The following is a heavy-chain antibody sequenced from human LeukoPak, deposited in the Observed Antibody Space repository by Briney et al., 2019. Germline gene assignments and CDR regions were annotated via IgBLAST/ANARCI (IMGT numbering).Heavy chain of an antibody. D-gene: IGHD3-10*01. CDR1: GFTFSSYE. J-gene: IGHJ4*02. CDR3: ARDNVGSYYYGSGSYIH. Sequence: PGGSLRLSCAASGFTFSSYEMNWVRQAPGKGLEWVAVISYDGSNKYYADSVKGRFTISRDNSKNTLYLQMNSLRAEDTAVYYCARDNVGSYYYGSGSYIHWGQGTLVTVSS. CDR2: ISYDGSNK. V-gene: IGHV3-30-3*01.